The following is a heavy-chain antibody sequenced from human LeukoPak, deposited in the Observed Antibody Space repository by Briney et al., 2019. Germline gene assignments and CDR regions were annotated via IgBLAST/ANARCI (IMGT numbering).Heavy chain of an antibody. CDR2: IIPILGIA. CDR1: GGTFSSYA. CDR3: ARDLGYCSSTSCGFDY. Sequence: ASVKVSCKASGGTFSSYAISWVRQAPGQGLEWMGRIIPILGIANYAQKFQGRVTITADKSTSTAYMELSSLRSEDTAVYYCARDLGYCSSTSCGFDYWGQGTLVTVSS. V-gene: IGHV1-69*04. J-gene: IGHJ4*02. D-gene: IGHD2-2*01.